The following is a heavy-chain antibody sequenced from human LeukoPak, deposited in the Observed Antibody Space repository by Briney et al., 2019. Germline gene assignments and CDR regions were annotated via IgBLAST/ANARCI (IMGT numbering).Heavy chain of an antibody. Sequence: SVKVSCKASGGTFSNYAINWVRQAPGQGLEWMGGIIPIFGAANYAQKFQGRVTITADESTSTVYMELNSLKSEDTAVYYCARGWDYDSGGRPTAYVYWGQGTLVTVSS. V-gene: IGHV1-69*01. CDR3: ARGWDYDSGGRPTAYVY. J-gene: IGHJ4*02. CDR2: IIPIFGAA. CDR1: GGTFSNYA. D-gene: IGHD3-22*01.